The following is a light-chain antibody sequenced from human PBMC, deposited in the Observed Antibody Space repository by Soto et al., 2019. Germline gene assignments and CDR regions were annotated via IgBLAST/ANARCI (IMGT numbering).Light chain of an antibody. CDR2: AAS. CDR3: QKYNSVPPT. J-gene: IGKJ1*01. Sequence: DLQMTQSPSSLSASVGDRVTIACRASQGISNYVAWYQQKPGKVPKLLIYAASTLQSGVPSRFSGSGSGTDFTLTISSLQPEDVATYYCQKYNSVPPTFGQGTKVEIK. CDR1: QGISNY. V-gene: IGKV1-27*01.